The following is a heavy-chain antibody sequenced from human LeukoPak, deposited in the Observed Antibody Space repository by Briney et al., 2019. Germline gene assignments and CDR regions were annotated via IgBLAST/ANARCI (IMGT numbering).Heavy chain of an antibody. CDR2: IYHSGST. Sequence: SETLSLTCTVSGYSISSGYYWGWIRQPPGKGLEWIGSIYHSGSTYYNPSLKSRVTISVDTSKNQFSLKLSSVPAADTAVYYCARDPRIAPVDYWGQGTLVTVSS. V-gene: IGHV4-38-2*02. J-gene: IGHJ4*02. D-gene: IGHD6-25*01. CDR1: GYSISSGYY. CDR3: ARDPRIAPVDY.